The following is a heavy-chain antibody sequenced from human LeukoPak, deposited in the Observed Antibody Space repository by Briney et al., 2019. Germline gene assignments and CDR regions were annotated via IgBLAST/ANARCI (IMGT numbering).Heavy chain of an antibody. J-gene: IGHJ4*02. CDR3: VTLRLGQSSFDS. CDR2: SIPPFITA. Sequence: ASVKVSCKASGGTFSDFGNHWVRQAPGQGLEWMGGSIPPFITANYAQKFQGRVTFTAVESTTTAYMDLRSLRSEDTAVYYCVTLRLGQSSFDSWGQGALVTVSS. CDR1: GGTFSDFG. D-gene: IGHD3-16*01. V-gene: IGHV1-69*13.